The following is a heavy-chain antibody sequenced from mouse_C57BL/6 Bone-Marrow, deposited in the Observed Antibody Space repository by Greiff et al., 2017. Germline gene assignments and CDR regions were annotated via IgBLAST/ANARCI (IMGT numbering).Heavy chain of an antibody. J-gene: IGHJ4*01. D-gene: IGHD1-1*01. CDR2: ISYSGST. CDR3: ARSHYYGSSLYYAMDY. CDR1: GYSITSDY. V-gene: IGHV3-8*01. Sequence: EVTLVESGPGLAKPSQTLSLTCSVTGYSITSDYWNWIRKFPGNKLEYMGYISYSGSTYYNPSLKSRISITRDTSKNQYYLQLNSVTTEDTATYYCARSHYYGSSLYYAMDYWGQGTSVTVSS.